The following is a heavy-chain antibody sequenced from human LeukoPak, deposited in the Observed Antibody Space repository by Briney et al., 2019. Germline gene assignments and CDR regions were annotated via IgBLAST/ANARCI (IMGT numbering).Heavy chain of an antibody. CDR1: GFTFSSYS. CDR2: ISSSSSYI. Sequence: PGGSLRLSCAASGFTFSSYSMSWVRQAPGKGLEWVSSISSSSSYICYADSVKGRFTISRDNAKNSLYLQMNSLRAEDTAVYYCARDPRRELLWGRTEPSDAFDIWGQGTMVTVSS. V-gene: IGHV3-21*01. J-gene: IGHJ3*02. CDR3: ARDPRRELLWGRTEPSDAFDI. D-gene: IGHD3-10*01.